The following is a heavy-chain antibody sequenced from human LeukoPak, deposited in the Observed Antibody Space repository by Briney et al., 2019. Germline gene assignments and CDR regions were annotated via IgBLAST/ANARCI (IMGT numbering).Heavy chain of an antibody. CDR1: GFTFSSYG. Sequence: GRSLRLSCAASGFTFSSYGMHWVRQAPGKGLEWVAFIRYDGSNKYYADSVKGRFTISRDNSKNTLYLQMNSLRAEDTAVYYCAREGYDFWSGYYTGYYYYMDVWGKGTTVTVSS. V-gene: IGHV3-30*02. CDR3: AREGYDFWSGYYTGYYYYMDV. D-gene: IGHD3-3*01. CDR2: IRYDGSNK. J-gene: IGHJ6*03.